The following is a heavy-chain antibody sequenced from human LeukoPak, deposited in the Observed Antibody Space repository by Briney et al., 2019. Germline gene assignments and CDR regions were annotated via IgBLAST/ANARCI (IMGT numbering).Heavy chain of an antibody. Sequence: GATVKISCKASGYTFTDYYMHWVQQAPGKGLEWMGRVDPEDGETIYAEKFQGRVTITADTSTDTAYMELSSLRSEDTAVYYCATDLSPYSIRKGDVWGKGTTVTVSS. CDR2: VDPEDGET. D-gene: IGHD4-11*01. J-gene: IGHJ6*04. CDR3: ATDLSPYSIRKGDV. CDR1: GYTFTDYY. V-gene: IGHV1-69-2*01.